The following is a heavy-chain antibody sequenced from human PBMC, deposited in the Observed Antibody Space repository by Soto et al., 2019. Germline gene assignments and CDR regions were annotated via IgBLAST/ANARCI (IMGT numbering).Heavy chain of an antibody. V-gene: IGHV3-11*01. CDR3: ARGTYGMDV. Sequence: QMQLVQSGGGLVKPGGSLRLSCAASVFSFSDYYMSWIRRAPGKGLEWVSYIGASGSPIYFGESVKGRFSISRDNTNNSLYLQMNSLRPDDTAVYYCARGTYGMDVWGQGTTVIVSS. J-gene: IGHJ6*02. D-gene: IGHD3-10*01. CDR1: VFSFSDYY. CDR2: IGASGSPI.